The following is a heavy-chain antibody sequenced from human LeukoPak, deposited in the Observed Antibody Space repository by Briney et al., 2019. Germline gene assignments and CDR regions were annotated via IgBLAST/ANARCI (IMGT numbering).Heavy chain of an antibody. Sequence: PGRSLRLSCAASGFTFSSYAMHWVRQAPGKGLEWVAVISYDGSNKYYADSVKGRFTISRDNSKNTLYLQMNSLRAEDTAVYYCARASIEGPLYYYYGMDVWGQGTTVTVSS. CDR1: GFTFSSYA. J-gene: IGHJ6*02. V-gene: IGHV3-30-3*01. CDR3: ARASIEGPLYYYYGMDV. D-gene: IGHD2/OR15-2a*01. CDR2: ISYDGSNK.